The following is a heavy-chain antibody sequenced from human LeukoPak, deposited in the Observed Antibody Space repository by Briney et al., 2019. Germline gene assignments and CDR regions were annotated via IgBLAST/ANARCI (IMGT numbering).Heavy chain of an antibody. D-gene: IGHD2-21*02. V-gene: IGHV3-23*01. CDR2: ISGSGGST. Sequence: GGSLRLSCAASGFTFSSYGMNWVRQAPGKGLEWVSGISGSGGSTHYADSVKGRFTISRDNSKNTLYLQMNSLRADDTAVYFCAKEGQPLGLTAHFDYWGQGTLVTVSS. J-gene: IGHJ4*02. CDR1: GFTFSSYG. CDR3: AKEGQPLGLTAHFDY.